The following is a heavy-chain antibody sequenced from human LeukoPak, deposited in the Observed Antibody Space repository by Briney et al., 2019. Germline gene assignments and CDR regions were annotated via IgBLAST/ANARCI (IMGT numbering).Heavy chain of an antibody. CDR1: GGTFSYA. CDR3: ARVGYSSGWYRWFDP. CDR2: ISAYNGNT. J-gene: IGHJ5*02. D-gene: IGHD6-19*01. V-gene: IGHV1-18*01. Sequence: ASVKVSCKASGGTFSYAISWVRQAPGQGLEWMGWISAYNGNTNYAQKLQGRGTMTTDTSTSTAYMELRSLRSDDTAVYYCARVGYSSGWYRWFDPWGRGTLVTVSS.